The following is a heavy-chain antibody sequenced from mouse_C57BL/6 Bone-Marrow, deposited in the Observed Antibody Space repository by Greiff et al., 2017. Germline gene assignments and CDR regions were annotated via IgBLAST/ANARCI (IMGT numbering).Heavy chain of an antibody. Sequence: QVQLQQPGAELVRPGSSVKLSCKASGYTFTSYWMHWVKQRPIQGLEWIGNIDPSDSETHYNQKFKDKATLTVDKSSSTAYMQLSSLTSEDSAVCYCATDWDEGFAYWGKGTVVTVSA. CDR1: GYTFTSYW. J-gene: IGHJ3*01. CDR2: IDPSDSET. V-gene: IGHV1-52*01. CDR3: ATDWDEGFAY. D-gene: IGHD4-1*01.